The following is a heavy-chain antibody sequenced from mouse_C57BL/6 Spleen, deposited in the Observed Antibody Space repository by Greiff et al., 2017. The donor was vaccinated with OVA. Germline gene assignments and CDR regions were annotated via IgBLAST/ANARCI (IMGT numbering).Heavy chain of an antibody. Sequence: QVQLKQPGAELVMPGASVKLSCKASGYTFTSYWMHWVKQRPGQGLEWIGEIDPSDSYTNYNQKFKGKSTLTVDKSSSTAYMQLSSLTSEDSAVYYCARKELGVAWFAYWGQGTLVTVSA. CDR3: ARKELGVAWFAY. D-gene: IGHD4-1*01. J-gene: IGHJ3*01. CDR1: GYTFTSYW. CDR2: IDPSDSYT. V-gene: IGHV1-69*01.